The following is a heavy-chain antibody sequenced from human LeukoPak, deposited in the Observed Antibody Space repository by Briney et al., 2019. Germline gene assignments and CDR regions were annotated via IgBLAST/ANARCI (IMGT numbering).Heavy chain of an antibody. J-gene: IGHJ4*02. CDR3: ARDRSSSSHYSFDY. V-gene: IGHV3-21*01. CDR1: GFSFSSYT. Sequence: GGSLRLSCAASGFSFSSYTLNWVRQAPGKGLEWVSFISSSSNYIYYADSVKGRFTISRDNAKNSLYLQMNSLRAEDTAVYYCARDRSSSSHYSFDYWGQGTLVTVSS. D-gene: IGHD2-15*01. CDR2: ISSSSNYI.